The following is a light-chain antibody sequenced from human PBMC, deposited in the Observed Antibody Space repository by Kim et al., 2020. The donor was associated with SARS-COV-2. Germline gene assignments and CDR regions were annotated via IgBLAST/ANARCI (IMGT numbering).Light chain of an antibody. CDR3: YSADTTSDHWV. J-gene: IGLJ2*01. CDR2: EDN. Sequence: PGQTARSTCCGDALPKKYANWYQEKTGQAPGLVSYEDNRRPSGIPERFSSTSSGTMATLTISGAQVEDEAGYSCYSADTTSDHWVFGGGTQLTVL. V-gene: IGLV3-10*01. CDR1: ALPKKY.